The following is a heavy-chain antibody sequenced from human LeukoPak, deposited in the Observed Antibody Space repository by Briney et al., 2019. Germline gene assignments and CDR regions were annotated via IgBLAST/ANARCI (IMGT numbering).Heavy chain of an antibody. CDR1: GYTFTGYY. CDR2: INPNSGGT. D-gene: IGHD3-22*01. CDR3: ARGHHYYDSSGYYYFDY. J-gene: IGHJ4*02. Sequence: GASVKVSCKASGYTFTGYYMHWVRQTPGQGLGWMGWINPNSGGTNYAQKFQGRVTMTRDTSINTAYMELSRLRSDDTAVYYCARGHHYYDSSGYYYFDYWGQGTLVTVSS. V-gene: IGHV1-2*02.